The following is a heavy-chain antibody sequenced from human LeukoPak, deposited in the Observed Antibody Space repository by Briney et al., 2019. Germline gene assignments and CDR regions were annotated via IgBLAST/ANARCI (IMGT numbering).Heavy chain of an antibody. CDR3: ARAPHRYYYIDY. V-gene: IGHV3-53*05. CDR1: GFTVSSNY. J-gene: IGHJ4*02. D-gene: IGHD3-10*01. CDR2: IYSGGST. Sequence: GGSLRLSCAASGFTVSSNYMSWVRQAPGKGLEWVSVIYSGGSTYYADSVKGRFTISRDNSKNTLYLQMNSLRAEDTAVYYCARAPHRYYYIDYWGQGTLVTVSS.